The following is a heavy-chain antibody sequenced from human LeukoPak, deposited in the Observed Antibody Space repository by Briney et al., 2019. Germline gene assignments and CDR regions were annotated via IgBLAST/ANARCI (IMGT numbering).Heavy chain of an antibody. CDR2: IKKDGSEK. V-gene: IGHV3-7*01. D-gene: IGHD5-18*01. Sequence: GGSLRLSCAASGFTFSGSAMHWVRQAPGKGLEWVANIKKDGSEKYYVDSVKGRFTISRDNAKTSLYLQMNSLRAEDTAVYYCARDLSGVTGYTYGRGIDYWGQGTLVTVSS. J-gene: IGHJ4*02. CDR1: GFTFSGSA. CDR3: ARDLSGVTGYTYGRGIDY.